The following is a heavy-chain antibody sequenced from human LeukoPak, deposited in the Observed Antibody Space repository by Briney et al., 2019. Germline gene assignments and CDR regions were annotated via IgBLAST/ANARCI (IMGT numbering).Heavy chain of an antibody. D-gene: IGHD6-13*01. CDR3: ARGYASTSQLDP. Sequence: PGGSLRLSCAASGFTLTKYGMHWVRQAPGKGLEWVAVISFDGSNKYYADSVKGRFTISRDNSKNTLYLQVSAEDTAIYYCARGYASTSQLDPWGQGPLVTVSS. J-gene: IGHJ5*02. CDR1: GFTLTKYG. CDR2: ISFDGSNK. V-gene: IGHV3-30*03.